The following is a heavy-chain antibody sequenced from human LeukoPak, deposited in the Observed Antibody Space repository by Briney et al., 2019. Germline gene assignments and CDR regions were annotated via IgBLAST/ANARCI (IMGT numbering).Heavy chain of an antibody. CDR3: ARAAAAGVFDY. D-gene: IGHD6-13*01. Sequence: GASVKVSCKASGYTFTGYYMHWVRQAPGQGLEWMGWINPNSGGTNYAQKFQGRVTMTRDTSISTAYMELSSLRSEDMAVYYCARAAAAGVFDYWGQGTLVTVSS. CDR2: INPNSGGT. V-gene: IGHV1-2*02. CDR1: GYTFTGYY. J-gene: IGHJ4*02.